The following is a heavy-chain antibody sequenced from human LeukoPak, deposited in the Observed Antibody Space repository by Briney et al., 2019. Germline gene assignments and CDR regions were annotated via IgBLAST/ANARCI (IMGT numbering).Heavy chain of an antibody. V-gene: IGHV3-74*01. Sequence: PGGSLRLSCAAYGFSISYYWMYWVRQTPGKGLVWVSRIKTDGSSPVYVDSVKGRFTISRDNAKNSLYLQMNSLRAEDTAVYYCARDFHWYIHWGQGTLVTVSS. CDR3: ARDFHWYIH. D-gene: IGHD3-9*01. CDR1: GFSISYYW. J-gene: IGHJ4*02. CDR2: IKTDGSSP.